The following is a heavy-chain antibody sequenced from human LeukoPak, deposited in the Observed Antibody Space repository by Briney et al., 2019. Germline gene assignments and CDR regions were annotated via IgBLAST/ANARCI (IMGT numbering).Heavy chain of an antibody. CDR1: GFTFSSYA. Sequence: GGSLRLSCAASGFTFSSYAMSWVRQAPGKGLEWVSVISGSGGSTYYADSVKGRFTISRDNSKNTLYLQMNSLRAEDTAVYYCAVQYYDFWGGYYWGQGTLVTVSS. CDR3: AVQYYDFWGGYY. D-gene: IGHD3-3*01. CDR2: ISGSGGST. V-gene: IGHV3-23*01. J-gene: IGHJ4*02.